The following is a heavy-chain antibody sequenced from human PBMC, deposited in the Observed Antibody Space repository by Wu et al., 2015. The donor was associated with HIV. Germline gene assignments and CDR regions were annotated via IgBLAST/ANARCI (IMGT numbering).Heavy chain of an antibody. Sequence: QVQLVQSGAEVKKPGASVKVSCKASGYTFTSYYMHWVRQAPGQGLEWMGIINPSGGSTSYAQKFQGRVTMTRDTSTSTVYMELSSLRSEDTAVYYCARAQAITMVRGVIMPPGYWGQGTLVTVSS. D-gene: IGHD3-10*01. CDR2: INPSGGST. J-gene: IGHJ4*02. CDR3: ARAQAITMVRGVIMPPGY. CDR1: GYTFTSYY. V-gene: IGHV1-46*01.